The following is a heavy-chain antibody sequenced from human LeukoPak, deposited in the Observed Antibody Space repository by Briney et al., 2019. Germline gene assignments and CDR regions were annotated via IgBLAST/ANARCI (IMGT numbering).Heavy chain of an antibody. J-gene: IGHJ4*02. CDR2: INPIGGST. CDR3: ARSRLLLDY. Sequence: ASVKVPCKASGYTFITYYMHWVRQAPGQGLEWMGIINPIGGSTSYAQKFQGRVTMTGDTSTSTVYMELSSLRSEDTAVYYCARSRLLLDYWGQGTLVTVSS. CDR1: GYTFITYY. V-gene: IGHV1-46*01. D-gene: IGHD2-21*02.